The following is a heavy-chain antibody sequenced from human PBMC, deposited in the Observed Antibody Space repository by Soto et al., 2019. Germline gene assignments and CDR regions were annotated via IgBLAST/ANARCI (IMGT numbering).Heavy chain of an antibody. V-gene: IGHV1-69*06. CDR2: IIPIFGTA. D-gene: IGHD1-1*01. J-gene: IGHJ5*02. CDR3: ARDWNHSNWFDP. CDR1: GGTFSSYA. Sequence: ASVKVSCKASGGTFSSYAISWVRQAPGQGLEWMGGIIPIFGTANYAQKFQGRVTITADKSTSTAYMELSSLRSEDTAVYYCARDWNHSNWFDPWGQGTLVTVSS.